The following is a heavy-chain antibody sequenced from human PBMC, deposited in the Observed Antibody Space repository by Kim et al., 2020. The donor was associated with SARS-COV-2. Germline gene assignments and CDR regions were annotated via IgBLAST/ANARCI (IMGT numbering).Heavy chain of an antibody. CDR3: ARDRTAFDY. V-gene: IGHV3-48*02. CDR1: GLTFSTTD. Sequence: GGSLRLSCAVSGLTFSTTDMHWVRQAPGKGLEWIAYIIRSGSAIAYADSVKGRFTISRDEAKNSIFLQMNSLRDEDTAVYYCARDRTAFDYWGQGTLVTVST. D-gene: IGHD1-1*01. J-gene: IGHJ4*02. CDR2: IIRSGSAI.